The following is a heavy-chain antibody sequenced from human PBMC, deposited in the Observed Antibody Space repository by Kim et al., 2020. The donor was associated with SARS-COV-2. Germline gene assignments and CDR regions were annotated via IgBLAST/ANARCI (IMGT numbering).Heavy chain of an antibody. Sequence: GGSLRLSCAASGFTFSSYGMHWVRQAPGKGLEWVAVISYDGSNKYYADSVKGRFTISRDNSKNTLYLQMNSLRAEDTAVYYCAKDSLPYYGGNSYFDYWGQGTLVTVSS. V-gene: IGHV3-30*18. CDR3: AKDSLPYYGGNSYFDY. J-gene: IGHJ4*02. CDR2: ISYDGSNK. CDR1: GFTFSSYG. D-gene: IGHD4-17*01.